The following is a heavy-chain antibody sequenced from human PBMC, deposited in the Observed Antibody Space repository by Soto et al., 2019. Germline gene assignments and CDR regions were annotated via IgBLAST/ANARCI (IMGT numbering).Heavy chain of an antibody. CDR2: TYYRSKWYN. CDR3: ARDPIAGWLVPNGMDV. Sequence: SQTLSLTCAISGDSVSSNSAAWNWIRQSPSRGLEWLGRTYYRSKWYNDYAVSVKSRITINPDTSKNQFSLQLNSVTPEDTAVYYCARDPIAGWLVPNGMDVWGQGTTVTVSS. J-gene: IGHJ6*02. CDR1: GDSVSSNSAA. V-gene: IGHV6-1*01. D-gene: IGHD6-19*01.